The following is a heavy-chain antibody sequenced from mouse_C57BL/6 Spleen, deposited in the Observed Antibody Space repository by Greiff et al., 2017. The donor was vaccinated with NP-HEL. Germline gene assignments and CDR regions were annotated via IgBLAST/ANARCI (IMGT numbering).Heavy chain of an antibody. CDR2: ISDGGSYT. CDR1: GFTFSSYA. J-gene: IGHJ3*01. V-gene: IGHV5-4*01. CDR3: ARGGLNGFAY. D-gene: IGHD2-2*01. Sequence: EVQGVESGGGLVKPGGSLKLSCAASGFTFSSYAMSWVRQTPEKRLEWVATISDGGSYTFYPDNVKGRFTISIDNAKNNLYLQMSHLKSEDTAMYYCARGGLNGFAYWGQGTLVTVSA.